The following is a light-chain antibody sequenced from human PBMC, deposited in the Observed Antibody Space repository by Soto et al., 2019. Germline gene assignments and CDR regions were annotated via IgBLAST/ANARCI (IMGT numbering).Light chain of an antibody. V-gene: IGLV2-8*01. CDR3: ATYAGSKNYVM. Sequence: QSALTQPPSASGSPGQSVTISCSGTGSDIGGSNYVSWYQHHPGKVPKLILYEVGKWPSGIPRRFSGSKSGNTASLTISGLQADDEAFYYCATYAGSKNYVMFGGGTKLTVL. CDR1: GSDIGGSNY. J-gene: IGLJ3*02. CDR2: EVG.